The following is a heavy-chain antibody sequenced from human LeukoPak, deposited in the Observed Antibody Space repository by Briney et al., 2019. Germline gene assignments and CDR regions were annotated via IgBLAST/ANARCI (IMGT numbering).Heavy chain of an antibody. CDR3: ARTGRGYFYYYYMDV. Sequence: SETLSLTCTVSGGSISSSNYYWGWVRQPPGKGLEWIGTIFYSGGTYYNPSLKSRVTLSVDTSKNQFSLKLNSVTAADTALYYCARTGRGYFYYYYMDVWGKGTTVTISS. V-gene: IGHV4-39*01. CDR2: IFYSGGT. J-gene: IGHJ6*03. D-gene: IGHD3-10*01. CDR1: GGSISSSNYY.